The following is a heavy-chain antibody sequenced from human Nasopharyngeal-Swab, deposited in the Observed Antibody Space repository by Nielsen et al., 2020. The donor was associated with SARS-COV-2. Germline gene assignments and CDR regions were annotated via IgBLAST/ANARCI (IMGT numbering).Heavy chain of an antibody. Sequence: GESLKISCKGSGYSFTSYWISWVRQKPGKGLEWMGRIDPRDSYTNYSPSFQGHVTISADKSISTAYLQWSGLKASDTAMYYCARLELWGGGDYYYYYMDVWGQGTTVTVSS. CDR1: GYSFTSYW. CDR3: ARLELWGGGDYYYYYMDV. D-gene: IGHD7-27*01. CDR2: IDPRDSYT. V-gene: IGHV5-10-1*01. J-gene: IGHJ6*03.